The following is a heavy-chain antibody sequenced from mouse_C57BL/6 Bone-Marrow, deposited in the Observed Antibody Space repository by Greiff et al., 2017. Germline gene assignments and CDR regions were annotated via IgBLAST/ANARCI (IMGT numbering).Heavy chain of an antibody. CDR1: GYTFTSYW. J-gene: IGHJ1*03. CDR3: ERSDYGSRWYFDV. CDR2: INPRNGGT. V-gene: IGHV1-53*01. Sequence: VQLQQPGTELVKPGASVKLSCKASGYTFTSYWMHWVKQRPGQGLEWIGNINPRNGGTNYNEKFKSKATLTVDKSSSTAYMQLISLTSADAAVYYCERSDYGSRWYFDVWGTGTTVTVSS. D-gene: IGHD1-1*01.